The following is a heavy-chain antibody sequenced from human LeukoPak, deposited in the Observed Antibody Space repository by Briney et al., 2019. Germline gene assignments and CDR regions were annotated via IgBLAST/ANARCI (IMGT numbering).Heavy chain of an antibody. Sequence: ASVKVSCKTSGGTFSTYALDWVRQAPGQGLEWMGRIIPILDIANYAQKFQGRVAITSDNSTSTAYMELSSLISEDTAVYYCXXXXXXXXXYKYGMDVWGQGTTVTVSS. CDR3: XXXXXXXXXYKYGMDV. CDR2: IIPILDIA. V-gene: IGHV1-69*04. J-gene: IGHJ6*02. CDR1: GGTFSTYA.